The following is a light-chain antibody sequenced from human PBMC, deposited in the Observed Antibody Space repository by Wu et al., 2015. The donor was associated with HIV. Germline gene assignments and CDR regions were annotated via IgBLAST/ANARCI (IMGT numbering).Light chain of an antibody. J-gene: IGKJ1*01. CDR1: QDISNY. Sequence: DIQMTQSPSSLSASVGDRISITCRASQDISNYLAWFQQKPGKVPRLLIYSASTLQSGVPSRFSGSGSGTDFTLTISSLQPEDVATYYCQKXLSYCPVTFGQGTQV. CDR3: QKXLSYCPVT. CDR2: SAS. V-gene: IGKV1-27*01.